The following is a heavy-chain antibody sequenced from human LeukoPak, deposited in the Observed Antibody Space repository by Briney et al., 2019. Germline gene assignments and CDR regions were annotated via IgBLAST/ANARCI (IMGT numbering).Heavy chain of an antibody. J-gene: IGHJ6*02. CDR3: GKDISAGGMDV. CDR2: ISWNSGSI. V-gene: IGHV3-9*01. Sequence: GGSLRLSCAASGFTFDDYAMHWVRQAPGKGLEWVSGISWNSGSIGYADSVKGRFTISRDNAKNSLYLQMNGLRAEDTALYYCGKDISAGGMDVWGQGTTVTVSS. D-gene: IGHD3-10*01. CDR1: GFTFDDYA.